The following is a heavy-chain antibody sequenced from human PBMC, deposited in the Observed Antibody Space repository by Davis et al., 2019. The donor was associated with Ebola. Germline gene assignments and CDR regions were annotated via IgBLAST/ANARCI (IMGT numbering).Heavy chain of an antibody. J-gene: IGHJ4*02. CDR2: ISSDGAKI. CDR1: GFTFSSFA. Sequence: PGGSLRLSCAASGFTFSSFAMTWVRQAPGKGLEWVSSISSDGAKIYNADSMKGRFTISRDNSKNTLYLQINSLRPDDTALYYCAKQDDSGWYGIDDCWGQGTLVTVSS. D-gene: IGHD6-19*01. CDR3: AKQDDSGWYGIDDC. V-gene: IGHV3-23*01.